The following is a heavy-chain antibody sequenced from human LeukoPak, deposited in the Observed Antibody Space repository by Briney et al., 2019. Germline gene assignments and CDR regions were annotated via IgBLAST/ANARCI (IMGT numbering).Heavy chain of an antibody. J-gene: IGHJ4*02. CDR1: GFTFSSYQ. CDR3: ARETDS. Sequence: QPGGSLRLSCAASGFTFSSYQMNWVRQAPGKGLEWVSYISSSGTTTYYADSVKGRFTISRDNAKNSLYLQMNSLRAEDTAVYYCARETDSWGQGTLVTVSS. CDR2: ISSSGTTT. V-gene: IGHV3-48*03.